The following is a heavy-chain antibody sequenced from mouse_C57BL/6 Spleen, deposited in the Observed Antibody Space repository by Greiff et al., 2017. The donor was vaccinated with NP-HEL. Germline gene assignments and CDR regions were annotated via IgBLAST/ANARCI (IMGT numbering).Heavy chain of an antibody. CDR1: GYTFTSYG. V-gene: IGHV1-72*01. CDR2: IDPNSGGT. J-gene: IGHJ2*01. Sequence: HVQLLQPGAELVKPGASVKLSCKASGYTFTSYGMPWVNQTPGRGLEWIGSIDPNSGGTKYTDRFKSKATMTGDNPTSTAYMQISSLTSEDTAVYYCARARDYYGLDYWGQGTTLTVSS. CDR3: ARARDYYGLDY. D-gene: IGHD1-1*01.